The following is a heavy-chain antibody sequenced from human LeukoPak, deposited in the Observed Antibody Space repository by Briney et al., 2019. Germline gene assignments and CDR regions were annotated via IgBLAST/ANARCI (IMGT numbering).Heavy chain of an antibody. CDR3: ASSGVVVITPFDY. CDR2: IKQDGSEK. Sequence: GGSLRLSCAASGFTFSSYWMSWVRQAPGKGLEWVANIKQDGSEKYYVDSVKGRFTISRDNAKNSLYLQMNSLRAEDTAVYYCASSGVVVITPFDYWGQGTLVTVSP. V-gene: IGHV3-7*01. J-gene: IGHJ4*02. D-gene: IGHD3-22*01. CDR1: GFTFSSYW.